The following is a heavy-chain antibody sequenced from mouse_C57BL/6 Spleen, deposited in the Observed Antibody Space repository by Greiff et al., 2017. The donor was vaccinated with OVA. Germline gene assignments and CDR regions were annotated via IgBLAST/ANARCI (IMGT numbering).Heavy chain of an antibody. Sequence: EVKVVESGGGLVQPGGSMKLSCVASGFTFSNYWMNWVRQSPEKGLEWVAQIRLKSDNYATHYAESVKGRFTISRDDSKSSVYLQMNNLRAEDTGIYYCTGGRAFFDYWGQGTTLTVSS. CDR1: GFTFSNYW. V-gene: IGHV6-3*01. CDR3: TGGRAFFDY. D-gene: IGHD3-1*01. CDR2: IRLKSDNYAT. J-gene: IGHJ2*01.